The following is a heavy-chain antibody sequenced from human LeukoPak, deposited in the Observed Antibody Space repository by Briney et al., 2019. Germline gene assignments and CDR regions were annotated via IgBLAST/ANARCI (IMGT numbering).Heavy chain of an antibody. CDR2: IIPILGIA. J-gene: IGHJ6*02. D-gene: IGHD5-12*01. V-gene: IGHV1-69*04. Sequence: SVKVSCKASGYTFTSYYMHWVRQAPGEGLEWMGRIIPILGIANYAQKFQGRVTITADKSTSTAYMELSSLRSEDTAVYYCARAGYSGYDFYYGMDVWGQGTTVTVSS. CDR3: ARAGYSGYDFYYGMDV. CDR1: GYTFTSYY.